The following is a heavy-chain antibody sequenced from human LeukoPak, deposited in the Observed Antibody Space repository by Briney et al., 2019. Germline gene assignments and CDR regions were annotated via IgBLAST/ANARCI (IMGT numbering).Heavy chain of an antibody. V-gene: IGHV4-61*02. Sequence: PSETLSLTCTVSGGSISSGSYYWSWIRQPAGKGLEWIGRIYTSGSTNYNPSLKSRVTISVDTSKNQFSLKLSSVTAADTAVYYCARGSGSSSWYVWLFDYWGQGTLVTGSS. CDR3: ARGSGSSSWYVWLFDY. D-gene: IGHD6-13*01. CDR2: IYTSGST. CDR1: GGSISSGSYY. J-gene: IGHJ4*02.